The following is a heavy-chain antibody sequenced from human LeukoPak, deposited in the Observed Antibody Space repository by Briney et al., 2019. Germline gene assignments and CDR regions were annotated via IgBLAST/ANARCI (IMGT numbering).Heavy chain of an antibody. CDR2: IIPILGIA. CDR3: ARAWTPSRGVVVPAAMDY. D-gene: IGHD2-2*01. V-gene: IGHV1-69*04. CDR1: GGTFSSHA. Sequence: SVKVSCKASGGTFSSHAISWVRQAPGQGLEWMGRIIPILGIANYAQKFQGRVTITADKSTSTAYMELSSLRSEDTAVYYCARAWTPSRGVVVPAAMDYWGQGTLVTVSS. J-gene: IGHJ4*02.